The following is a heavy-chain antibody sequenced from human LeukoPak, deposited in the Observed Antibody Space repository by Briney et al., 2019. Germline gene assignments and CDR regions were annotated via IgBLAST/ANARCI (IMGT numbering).Heavy chain of an antibody. CDR3: ARGSTVTTYGAFDY. J-gene: IGHJ4*02. CDR1: GFTVSSNY. V-gene: IGHV3-66*02. D-gene: IGHD4-17*01. CDR2: IYSGGST. Sequence: GGSLRLSCAASGFTVSSNYMSWVRQAPGKGLEWVSVIYSGGSTYYADSVKGRFNISRDNSKNTLYLQMNSLRAEDTAVYYCARGSTVTTYGAFDYWGQGTLVTVSS.